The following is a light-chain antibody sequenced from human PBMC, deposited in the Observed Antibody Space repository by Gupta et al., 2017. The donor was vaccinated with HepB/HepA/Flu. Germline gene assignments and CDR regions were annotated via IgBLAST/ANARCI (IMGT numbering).Light chain of an antibody. Sequence: FMLTQPHSVSGSPGETVIISCTRSSGSIASNDVQWYQQRPGSAPTTLIYEDYQRPSGVPGRFSGSIDISSNSASLTISGLKTEDEDEYYCQSYDNMDVFGTGTKVTVL. V-gene: IGLV6-57*03. J-gene: IGLJ1*01. CDR2: EDY. CDR1: SGSIASND. CDR3: QSYDNMDV.